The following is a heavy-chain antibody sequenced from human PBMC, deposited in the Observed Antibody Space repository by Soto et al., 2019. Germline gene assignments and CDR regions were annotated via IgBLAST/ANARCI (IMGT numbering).Heavy chain of an antibody. CDR2: IVVGSGKT. Sequence: SVKVSWKDSGFTFTSSAVQWVRRARGQRLEGIGWIVVGSGKTNYAEKFQERVTITRDMCPSTAYMERRSLRAGDTAVYYSARHRSIVAATLFDYWGQGTLVTVYS. CDR1: GFTFTSSA. J-gene: IGHJ4*02. V-gene: IGHV1-58*01. CDR3: ARHRSIVAATLFDY. D-gene: IGHD2-15*01.